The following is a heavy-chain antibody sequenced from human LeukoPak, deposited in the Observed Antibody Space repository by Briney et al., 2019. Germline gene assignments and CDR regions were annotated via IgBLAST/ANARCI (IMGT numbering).Heavy chain of an antibody. Sequence: PGGSLRLSCAASGFTFSSYGMYWVRQAPGKGLEWVTFIPYDGSSKYYADSMKGRFTISRDNSKNTLYLQVNSLRAEDTAVYYCAKDLLRASLDYWGPGTLVTVSS. V-gene: IGHV3-30*02. CDR2: IPYDGSSK. CDR1: GFTFSSYG. J-gene: IGHJ4*02. CDR3: AKDLLRASLDY.